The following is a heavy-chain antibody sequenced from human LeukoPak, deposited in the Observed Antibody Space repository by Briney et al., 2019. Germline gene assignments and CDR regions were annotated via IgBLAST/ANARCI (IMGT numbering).Heavy chain of an antibody. CDR1: GFTFSTYG. J-gene: IGHJ4*02. CDR3: ARESDYVWGSYRSYYFDY. V-gene: IGHV3-53*01. CDR2: IYSGGST. Sequence: GGSLILSCAASGFTFSTYGMHWVRQAPGKGLEWVSVIYSGGSTYYADSVKGRFTISRDNSKNTLYLQMNSLRAEDTAVYYCARESDYVWGSYRSYYFDYWGQGTLVTVSS. D-gene: IGHD3-16*02.